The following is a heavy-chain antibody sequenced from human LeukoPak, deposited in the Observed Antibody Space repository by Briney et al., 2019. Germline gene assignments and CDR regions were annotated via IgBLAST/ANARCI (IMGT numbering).Heavy chain of an antibody. CDR2: IYHSGST. J-gene: IGHJ3*02. CDR3: AGDQGGSAHRHAFDI. CDR1: GGSISSSNW. D-gene: IGHD1-26*01. V-gene: IGHV4-4*02. Sequence: PSGTLSLTCAVSGGSISSSNWWSWVRQPPGKGLEWIGEIYHSGSTNYNPSLRSRVTISVDKSKNQFSLKLSSMTAADTAVYYCAGDQGGSAHRHAFDIWGQGTLVTVSS.